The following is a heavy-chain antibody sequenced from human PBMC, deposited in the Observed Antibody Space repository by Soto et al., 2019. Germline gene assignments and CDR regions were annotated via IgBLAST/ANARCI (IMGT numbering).Heavy chain of an antibody. CDR1: GFTFSSYA. D-gene: IGHD6-6*01. V-gene: IGHV3-23*01. CDR3: AKSDSSSHPYFDY. J-gene: IGHJ4*02. CDR2: ISGSAGGT. Sequence: GGSLRLSCAASGFTFSSYAMSWVRRAPGKGLEWVSAISGSAGGTYYADSVRGRFTISRDNSRNTLYLQMNSLRVEDTALYYCAKSDSSSHPYFDYWGQGTLVTVSS.